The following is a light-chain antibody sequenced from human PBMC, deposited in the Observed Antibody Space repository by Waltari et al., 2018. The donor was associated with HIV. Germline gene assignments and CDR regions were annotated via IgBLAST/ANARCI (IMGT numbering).Light chain of an antibody. Sequence: ETVMTQSPVSLAVSLGARTLIHCTSSQSLLNRSNNNNYVAWYQQNSGQPPKLIMYWASTRESGVSDRLTGGGAGTRFTLTINRLQASDVAGYFCQQYYSNGRTFGQGTKVEVK. CDR2: WAS. CDR3: QQYYSNGRT. J-gene: IGKJ1*01. CDR1: QSLLNRSNNNNY. V-gene: IGKV4-1*01.